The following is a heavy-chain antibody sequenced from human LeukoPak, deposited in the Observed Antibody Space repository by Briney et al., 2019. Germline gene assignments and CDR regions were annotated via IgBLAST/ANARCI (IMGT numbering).Heavy chain of an antibody. Sequence: GGSLRLSCAASGFTVSSNYMSWVRQAPGKGLEWVSVIYSGGSTYYADSVKGRFTISRDNSKNTLYLQMNSLRAEDTAVYYCARDRRYHYDSSGWYYYGMDVWGQGTTVTVSS. CDR2: IYSGGST. CDR3: ARDRRYHYDSSGWYYYGMDV. J-gene: IGHJ6*02. D-gene: IGHD3-22*01. CDR1: GFTVSSNY. V-gene: IGHV3-66*01.